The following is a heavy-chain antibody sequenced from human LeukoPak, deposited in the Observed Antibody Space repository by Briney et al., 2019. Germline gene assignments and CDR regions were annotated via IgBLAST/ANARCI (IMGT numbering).Heavy chain of an antibody. CDR1: GFTFSSYA. V-gene: IGHV3-23*01. CDR3: AKDHRVVAGTRGFDL. CDR2: ISGSGGST. J-gene: IGHJ2*01. D-gene: IGHD6-19*01. Sequence: GGSLRLSCAASGFTFSSYAMSWVRQAPGKGLEWVSAISGSGGSTYYADSVKGRFTISRDNSKNTLYLQMNSLGAEDTAVYYCAKDHRVVAGTRGFDLWGRGTLVTVSS.